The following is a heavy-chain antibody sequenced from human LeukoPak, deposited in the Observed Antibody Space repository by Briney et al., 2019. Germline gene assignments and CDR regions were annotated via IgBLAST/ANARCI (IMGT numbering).Heavy chain of an antibody. CDR1: GSTFTSYY. V-gene: IGHV1-46*01. CDR3: ARATWELLDYYYMDV. Sequence: ASVKVSCKASGSTFTSYYMHWVRQAPGQGLEWMGIINPSGGSTSYAQKFQGRVTMTRDTSTSTVYMELSSLRSEDTAVYYCARATWELLDYYYMDVWGKGTTVTVSS. J-gene: IGHJ6*03. D-gene: IGHD1-26*01. CDR2: INPSGGST.